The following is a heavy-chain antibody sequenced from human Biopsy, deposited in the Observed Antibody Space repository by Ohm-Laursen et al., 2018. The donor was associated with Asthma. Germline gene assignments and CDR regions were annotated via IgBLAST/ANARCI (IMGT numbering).Heavy chain of an antibody. V-gene: IGHV4-30-4*01. CDR3: ARVVSYGDIYFGIDV. Sequence: TLSLTCRVSGGYTGSSDHHWAWIRQAPGKGLEWIGFVFWSGSTHYSRSLERRVSISIDTATNEFSMKLWPVTPADTAAYFCARVVSYGDIYFGIDVWGPGNTVVVS. CDR1: GGYTGSSDHH. J-gene: IGHJ6*02. CDR2: VFWSGST. D-gene: IGHD4-17*01.